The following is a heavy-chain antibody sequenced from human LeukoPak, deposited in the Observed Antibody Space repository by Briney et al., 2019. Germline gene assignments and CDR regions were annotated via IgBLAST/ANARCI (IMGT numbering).Heavy chain of an antibody. D-gene: IGHD3-22*01. CDR3: AKDRQPYYYDSSGYPDY. CDR1: GFTFSSYA. J-gene: IGHJ4*02. Sequence: GGSLRLSCAASGFTFSSYAMSWVRQAPGKGLEWVSAISGSGGSTYYADSVKGRFTISRDNSKNTLYLQMNSLRAEDTAVYYCAKDRQPYYYDSSGYPDYWGQGTLVTVSS. V-gene: IGHV3-23*01. CDR2: ISGSGGST.